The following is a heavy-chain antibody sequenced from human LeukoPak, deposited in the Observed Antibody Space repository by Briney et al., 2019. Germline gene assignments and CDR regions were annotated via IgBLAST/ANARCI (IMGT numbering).Heavy chain of an antibody. V-gene: IGHV4-34*01. D-gene: IGHD1-26*01. Sequence: SETLSLTCAVYGGSFSGYYWSWIRQPPGKGLEWIGEINHSGSTNYNPSLKSRVTISVDTSKNQFSLKLSSVTAADTAVYYCARGPSLIVGATSYYYYYGMDVWGQGTTVTVSS. CDR2: INHSGST. CDR3: ARGPSLIVGATSYYYYYGMDV. CDR1: GGSFSGYY. J-gene: IGHJ6*02.